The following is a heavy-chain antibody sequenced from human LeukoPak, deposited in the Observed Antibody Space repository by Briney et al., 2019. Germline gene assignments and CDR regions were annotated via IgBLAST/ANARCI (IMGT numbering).Heavy chain of an antibody. CDR3: ARVIITMARGVISRYFDY. V-gene: IGHV4-39*07. CDR1: GGSISSSSYY. D-gene: IGHD3-10*01. Sequence: SETLSLTCTVSGGSISSSSYYWGWIRQPPGKGLEWIGSIYYSGSTYYNPSLKSRVTISVDTSKNQFSLKLSSVTAADTAAYYCARVIITMARGVISRYFDYWGQGTLVTVSS. CDR2: IYYSGST. J-gene: IGHJ4*02.